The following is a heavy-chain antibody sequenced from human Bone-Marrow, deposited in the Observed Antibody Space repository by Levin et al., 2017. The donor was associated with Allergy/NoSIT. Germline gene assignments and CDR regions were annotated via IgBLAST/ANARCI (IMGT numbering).Heavy chain of an antibody. V-gene: IGHV3-9*01. CDR2: ITWNSRRI. CDR3: AKAKWELSSRDGFDV. D-gene: IGHD4-23*01. CDR1: GFTFDDYA. Sequence: GGSLRLSCTTAGFTFDDYALHWVRQAPGKGLEWLAGITWNSRRIDYAESVRGRFTISRDNAKNSLYLQMDSLRSEDTALYFCAKAKWELSSRDGFDVWGQGTMVTVSS. J-gene: IGHJ3*01.